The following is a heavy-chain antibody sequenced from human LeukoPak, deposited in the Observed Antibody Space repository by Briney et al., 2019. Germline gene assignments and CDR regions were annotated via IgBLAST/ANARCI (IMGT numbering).Heavy chain of an antibody. D-gene: IGHD5-18*01. CDR1: GGSISDYF. CDR2: VYYIGKP. CDR3: ARGRNTAMVVFDY. Sequence: SETLSLTCSASGGSISDYFWGWIRQPPGKGLEWIGHVYYIGKPTCSPSLESRVSISVDTSKNQFSLKLSSVTAADTAVYYCARGRNTAMVVFDYWGQGTLVTVSS. J-gene: IGHJ4*02. V-gene: IGHV4-59*12.